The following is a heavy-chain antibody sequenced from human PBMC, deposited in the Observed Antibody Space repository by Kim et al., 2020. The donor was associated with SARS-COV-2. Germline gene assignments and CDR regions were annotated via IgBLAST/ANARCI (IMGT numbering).Heavy chain of an antibody. CDR2: ITPIFGTT. V-gene: IGHV1-69*13. J-gene: IGHJ3*02. Sequence: SVKVSCKTSGDTFSNSDINWVRQAPGQGPEWMGGITPIFGTTNYAQKFQDRVTTTADESTRTVYMELRSLRSEDTAVYYCARSRGGVVVVAGRLEAFDIWGQGTMVTVSS. D-gene: IGHD2-15*01. CDR1: GDTFSNSD. CDR3: ARSRGGVVVVAGRLEAFDI.